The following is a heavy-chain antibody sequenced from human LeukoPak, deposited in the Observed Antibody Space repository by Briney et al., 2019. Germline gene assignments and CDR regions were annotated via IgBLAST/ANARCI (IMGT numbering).Heavy chain of an antibody. CDR3: AKAGDPDYDILTGSSPSDH. Sequence: GGSLRLSCAASGFTFSSYAMRWVRLAPGRGLEWVSDISGSGGNTYYADSVRGRFTISRDNSKNTLYLQMNCLRAEDTAVYYCAKAGDPDYDILTGSSPSDHWGQGTLVTVSS. CDR1: GFTFSSYA. D-gene: IGHD3-9*01. V-gene: IGHV3-23*01. J-gene: IGHJ4*02. CDR2: ISGSGGNT.